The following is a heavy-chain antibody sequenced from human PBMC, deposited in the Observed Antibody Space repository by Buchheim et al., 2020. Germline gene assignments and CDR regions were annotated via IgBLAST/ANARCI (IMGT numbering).Heavy chain of an antibody. CDR3: ARYHDSGGYYAYWFDP. CDR2: IYYSGRT. J-gene: IGHJ5*02. D-gene: IGHD3-22*01. Sequence: QVQLQESGPGLVKPSETLSLTCTVSGCSVSSGSYYWSWIRQPPGKGLEWIGYIYYSGRTNYNPSLKSRVTISVDTSKNQFALKLSSVTASETAVYYCARYHDSGGYYAYWFDPWGQGTL. V-gene: IGHV4-61*01. CDR1: GCSVSSGSYY.